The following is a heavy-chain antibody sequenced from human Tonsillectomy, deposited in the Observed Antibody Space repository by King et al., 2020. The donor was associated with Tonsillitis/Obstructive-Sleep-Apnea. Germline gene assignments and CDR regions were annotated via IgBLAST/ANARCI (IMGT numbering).Heavy chain of an antibody. CDR2: ISRDGSSK. CDR1: GFTFSEYG. J-gene: IGHJ6*03. Sequence: VQLVESGGGVVQPGRSLRLSCAASGFTFSEYGMYWVRQAPGKGLDWVAAISRDGSSKFYSDSVRGRFAISIDNSKSKLYLQLNSVTAGDTALYYCARERRMKYYMDVWGKGTTVTVSS. V-gene: IGHV3-30*03. CDR3: ARERRMKYYMDV. D-gene: IGHD2/OR15-2a*01.